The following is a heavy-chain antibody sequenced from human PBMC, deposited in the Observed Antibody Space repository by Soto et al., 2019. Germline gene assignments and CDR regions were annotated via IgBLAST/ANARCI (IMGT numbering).Heavy chain of an antibody. CDR1: LFTFSIYA. D-gene: IGHD2-2*01. J-gene: IGHJ6*02. V-gene: IGHV3-23*01. Sequence: LXGSCAASLFTFSIYAMSWVRQAPGKWLEWVSAISGSGGSTYYADSVKGRFTISRDNSKNTLYLQMNSLGAEDTAVYYCANACSSTSCYDYYYYGMDVWGQGTTVTVSS. CDR3: ANACSSTSCYDYYYYGMDV. CDR2: ISGSGGST.